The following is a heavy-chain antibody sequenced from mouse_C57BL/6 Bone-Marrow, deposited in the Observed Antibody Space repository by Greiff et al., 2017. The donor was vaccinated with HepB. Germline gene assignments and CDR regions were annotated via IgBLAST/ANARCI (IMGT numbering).Heavy chain of an antibody. CDR3: TTSRYGNVFFDY. V-gene: IGHV14-4*01. J-gene: IGHJ2*01. CDR2: IDPENGDT. CDR1: GFNIKDDY. D-gene: IGHD2-1*01. Sequence: EVQLQQSGAELVRPGASVKLSCTASGFNIKDDYMHWVKQRPEEGLEWIGWIDPENGDTEYASKFQGKATITADKSSNTAYLQLSSLTSEGPAVYYCTTSRYGNVFFDYGGQGTTLTVSA.